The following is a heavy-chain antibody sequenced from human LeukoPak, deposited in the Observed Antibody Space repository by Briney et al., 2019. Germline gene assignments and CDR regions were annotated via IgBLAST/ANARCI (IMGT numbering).Heavy chain of an antibody. D-gene: IGHD3-10*01. V-gene: IGHV3-30*18. J-gene: IGHJ4*02. CDR1: GFTFSSYG. Sequence: GGSLRLSCAASGFTFSSYGMHWVRQAPGKGLEWVAVISYDGSNKYYADSVKGRFTISRGNSKNTLYLQMNSLRAEDTAVYYCAKDYYGSGSYFLFDYWGQGTLVTVSS. CDR3: AKDYYGSGSYFLFDY. CDR2: ISYDGSNK.